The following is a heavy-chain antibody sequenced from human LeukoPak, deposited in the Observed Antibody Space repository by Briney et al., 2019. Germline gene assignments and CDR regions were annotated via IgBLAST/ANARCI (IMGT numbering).Heavy chain of an antibody. CDR3: AKLQDPDY. V-gene: IGHV3-30*18. CDR2: ISYDGSNK. CDR1: GFTFSSYG. Sequence: GRSLRLSCAASGFTFSSYGMHWVRQAPGKGLEWVAVISYDGSNKYYADSVKGRFTISRGNSKNTLYLQMNSLRAEDTAVYYCAKLQDPDYWGQGTLVTVSS. J-gene: IGHJ4*02.